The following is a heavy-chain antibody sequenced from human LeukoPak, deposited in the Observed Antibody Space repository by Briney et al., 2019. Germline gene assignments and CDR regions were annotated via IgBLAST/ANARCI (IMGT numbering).Heavy chain of an antibody. CDR3: ARRGYSYAFDY. CDR2: IKQDGSEK. CDR1: GFTFSSYW. V-gene: IGHV3-7*01. J-gene: IGHJ4*02. D-gene: IGHD5-18*01. Sequence: GGSLRLSCAASGFTFSSYWMSWVRQAPGKGLEWVANIKQDGSEKNYVDSVKGRFTISRDNAKNSLYLQMNSLRAEGTAVYYCARRGYSYAFDYWGQGTLVTVSS.